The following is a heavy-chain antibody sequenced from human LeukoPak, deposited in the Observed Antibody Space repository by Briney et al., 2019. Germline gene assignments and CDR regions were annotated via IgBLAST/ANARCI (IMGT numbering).Heavy chain of an antibody. CDR1: GGSISIYY. V-gene: IGHV4-59*01. CDR2: IYNSGNT. D-gene: IGHD3-10*01. J-gene: IGHJ4*02. CDR3: VRDRELNY. Sequence: PSETLSLTCTVSGGSISIYYWSWIRQPPGKGLEWIGYIYNSGNTNYNPSFKSRVTISEDTPKNRFPLKLSSVTAADTAVYYCVRDRELNYWGQGTLVTVSS.